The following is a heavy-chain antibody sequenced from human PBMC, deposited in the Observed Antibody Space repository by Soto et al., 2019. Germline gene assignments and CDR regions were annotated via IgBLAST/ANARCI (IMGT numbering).Heavy chain of an antibody. J-gene: IGHJ4*02. D-gene: IGHD3-10*01. CDR2: TSYDGRNT. Sequence: GGSLRLSCAASGFTFGGYGMHWVRQAPGKGLEWAAATSYDGRNTYYADSVQGRFAISRDNPKNTMYLQMNSLRVEDTAVYYCARAKWHDGSGRVREFDYWGQGALVTVSS. CDR3: ARAKWHDGSGRVREFDY. V-gene: IGHV3-33*01. CDR1: GFTFGGYG.